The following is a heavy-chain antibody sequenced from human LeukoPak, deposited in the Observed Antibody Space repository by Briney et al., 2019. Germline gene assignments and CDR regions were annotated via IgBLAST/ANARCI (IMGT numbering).Heavy chain of an antibody. Sequence: GGSLRLSCAASGFTFSSYGMHWVRQAPGKGLEWVAVISHDGSNKYYADSVKGRFTISRDNSKNTLYLQMNSLRAEDTAVYYCAKDVSGCENYYYYGTDVWGKGTTVTVSS. CDR3: AKDVSGCENYYYYGTDV. CDR1: GFTFSSYG. J-gene: IGHJ6*04. D-gene: IGHD5-12*01. CDR2: ISHDGSNK. V-gene: IGHV3-30*18.